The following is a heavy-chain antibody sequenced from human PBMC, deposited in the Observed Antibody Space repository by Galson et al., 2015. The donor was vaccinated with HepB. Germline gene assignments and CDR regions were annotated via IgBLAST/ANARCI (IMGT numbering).Heavy chain of an antibody. CDR3: AKDKGYNWGGFHY. Sequence: SLRLSCAASGFTFTSYAMSWVRQAPGKGLEWVSFISGDGGSTYYADSVKGRFTISRDNSRNTLYLQMNSLRAEDTAVYYCAKDKGYNWGGFHYWGQGALVTVSS. CDR2: ISGDGGST. V-gene: IGHV3-23*01. D-gene: IGHD1-1*01. J-gene: IGHJ4*02. CDR1: GFTFTSYA.